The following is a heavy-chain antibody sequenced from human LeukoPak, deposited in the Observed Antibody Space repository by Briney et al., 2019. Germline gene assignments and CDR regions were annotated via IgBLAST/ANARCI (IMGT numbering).Heavy chain of an antibody. V-gene: IGHV3-72*01. CDR1: GFIVSGYH. D-gene: IGHD2-21*01. CDR2: TRDRARSYRT. Sequence: GGSLRLSCAASGFIVSGYHMDWVRQAPGKGLEWVGRTRDRARSYRTQYAPSVEDRLSISRDESKNSVFLQMNSLQPEDTAVYYCARDGAEGDDSAFDVWGQGTMVTVSS. J-gene: IGHJ3*01. CDR3: ARDGAEGDDSAFDV.